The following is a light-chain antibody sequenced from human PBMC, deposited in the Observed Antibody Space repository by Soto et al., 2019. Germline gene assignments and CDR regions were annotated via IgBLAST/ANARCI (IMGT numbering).Light chain of an antibody. V-gene: IGKV1-39*01. CDR3: PQSYSTPPT. CDR2: AAS. CDR1: QDISNY. Sequence: EIKVNQSPSSLSASVGDRVTITCQASQDISNYLNWYQQKPGKAPKLLIYAASSLQSGVPSRFSGSGSGTDFTLTISSLQPEDFATYYCPQSYSTPPTSGQGTKA. J-gene: IGKJ1*01.